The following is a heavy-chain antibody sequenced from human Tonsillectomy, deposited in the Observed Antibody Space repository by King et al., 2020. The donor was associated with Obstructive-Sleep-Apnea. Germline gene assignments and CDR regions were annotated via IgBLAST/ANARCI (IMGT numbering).Heavy chain of an antibody. V-gene: IGHV3-74*01. J-gene: IGHJ4*02. Sequence: VQLVEFGGGLVQPGGSLRFSCAASGLTFISYWMHGVRQAPGKGLVWVSRINSDGSSTSYADSVKGRFTISRDNAKNTLYLQMNRLRAEDTAVYYCARDRLLTGSDYWGQGTLVTVSS. CDR3: ARDRLLTGSDY. D-gene: IGHD3-9*01. CDR1: GLTFISYW. CDR2: INSDGSST.